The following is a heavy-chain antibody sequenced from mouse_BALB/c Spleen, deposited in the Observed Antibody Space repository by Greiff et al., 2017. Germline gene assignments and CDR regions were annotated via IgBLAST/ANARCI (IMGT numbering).Heavy chain of an antibody. Sequence: EVHLVESGPGLVKPSQSLSLTCSVTGYSITSGYYWNWIRQFPGNKLEWMGYISYDGSNNYNPSLKNRISITRDTSKNQFFLKLNSVTTEDTATYYCARGEEFAYWGQGTLVTVSA. CDR3: ARGEEFAY. CDR1: GYSITSGYY. V-gene: IGHV3-6*02. CDR2: ISYDGSN. J-gene: IGHJ3*01.